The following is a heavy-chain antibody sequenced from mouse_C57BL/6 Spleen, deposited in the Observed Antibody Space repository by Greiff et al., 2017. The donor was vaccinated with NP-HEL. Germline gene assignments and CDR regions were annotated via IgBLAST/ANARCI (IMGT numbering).Heavy chain of an antibody. V-gene: IGHV5-9*01. CDR2: ISGGGGNT. J-gene: IGHJ3*01. Sequence: EVQLVESGGGLVKPGGSLKLSCAASGFTFSSYTMSWVRQTPEKRLEWVATISGGGGNTYYPDSVKGRFTISRDNAKNTLYLQMSSLRSEDTALYYCARLGRAWFAYWGQGTLVTVSA. CDR3: ARLGRAWFAY. CDR1: GFTFSSYT. D-gene: IGHD4-1*01.